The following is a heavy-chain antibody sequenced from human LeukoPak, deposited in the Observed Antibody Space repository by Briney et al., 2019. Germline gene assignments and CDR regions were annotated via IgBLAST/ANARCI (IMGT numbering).Heavy chain of an antibody. CDR2: ISSSSSSYI. D-gene: IGHD4-17*01. J-gene: IGHJ4*02. CDR1: GFTFSSYS. V-gene: IGHV3-21*01. Sequence: GGSLRLSCAASGFTFSSYSMNWVRQAPGKGLEWVSSISSSSSSYIYYADSVKGRFTISRDNAKNSLYLQMTSLRAEDTAVYYCARDRRVTTVTLPFDYWGQGTLVTVSS. CDR3: ARDRRVTTVTLPFDY.